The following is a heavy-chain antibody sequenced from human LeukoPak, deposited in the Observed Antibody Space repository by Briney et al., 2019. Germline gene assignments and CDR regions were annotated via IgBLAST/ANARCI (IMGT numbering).Heavy chain of an antibody. CDR2: INHSGST. V-gene: IGHV4-34*01. CDR1: GGSFSGYY. Sequence: PSETLSLTCAVYGGSFSGYYWSWIRQPPGKGLEWIGEINHSGSTNYNPSLKSRVTISVDTSKNQFSLKLSSVTAAGTAVYYCAGGHFVYGLDVWGQGTTVTVSS. CDR3: AGGHFVYGLDV. J-gene: IGHJ6*02.